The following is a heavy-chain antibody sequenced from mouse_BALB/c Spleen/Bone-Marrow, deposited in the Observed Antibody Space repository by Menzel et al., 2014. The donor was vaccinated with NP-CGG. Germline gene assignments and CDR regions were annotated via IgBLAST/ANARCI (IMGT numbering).Heavy chain of an antibody. CDR3: ARDSRSTVSHFDY. V-gene: IGHV7-3*02. CDR1: GFTFTDYY. D-gene: IGHD1-1*01. Sequence: EVQRVESGGGLVQPGGSLILSCATSGFTFTDYYMNWVRQPPGKALEWLGFIRNKANGYTTEYSASVKGRFTISRDNSQSILYLRMNTLRAEDSATYYCARDSRSTVSHFDYWGQGTTLTVSS. J-gene: IGHJ2*01. CDR2: IRNKANGYTT.